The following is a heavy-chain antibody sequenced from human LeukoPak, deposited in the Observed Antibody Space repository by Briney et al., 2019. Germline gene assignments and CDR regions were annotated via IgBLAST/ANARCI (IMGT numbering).Heavy chain of an antibody. V-gene: IGHV4-34*01. D-gene: IGHD3-22*01. Sequence: SETLSLTCAVYGGSFSGYYWSWIRQPPGKGLEWIGEINHSGSTSYNPSLKSRVTISVDTSKNQFSLKLSSVTAADTAVYYCARARTYYYDSSGYYLFDHWGQGTLVTVSS. CDR1: GGSFSGYY. CDR3: ARARTYYYDSSGYYLFDH. J-gene: IGHJ4*02. CDR2: INHSGST.